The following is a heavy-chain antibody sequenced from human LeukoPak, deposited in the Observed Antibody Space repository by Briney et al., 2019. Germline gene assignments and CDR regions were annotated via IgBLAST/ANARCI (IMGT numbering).Heavy chain of an antibody. D-gene: IGHD2-8*01. CDR2: ITDSGGNT. CDR1: GFTFSSYS. J-gene: IGHJ4*02. CDR3: ARAGHCTNGICYTADFDY. Sequence: GGSLRLSCAASGFTFSSYSMNWVRQAPGKGLEWVSAITDSGGNTYYAAPVKGRFTISRDNSKNTLYLQMNSLRAEDTAVYYCARAGHCTNGICYTADFDYWGQGTLVTVSS. V-gene: IGHV3-23*01.